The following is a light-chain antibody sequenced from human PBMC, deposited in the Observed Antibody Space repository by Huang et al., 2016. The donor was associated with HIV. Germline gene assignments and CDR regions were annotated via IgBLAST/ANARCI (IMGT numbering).Light chain of an antibody. V-gene: IGKV1-33*01. CDR1: QDIGKY. Sequence: DIQMTQSPSSLSASIGDRVTITCQASQDIGKYLKWYQQKSGQAPKLLIFYASNLQTGVLSRFSGSGCGTNFTFTINTRRPEDDATYYCQHYDSLPPWTFGQGTRVQI. J-gene: IGKJ1*01. CDR3: QHYDSLPPWT. CDR2: YAS.